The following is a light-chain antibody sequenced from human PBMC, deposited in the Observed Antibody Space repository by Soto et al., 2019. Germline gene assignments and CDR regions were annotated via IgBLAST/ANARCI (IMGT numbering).Light chain of an antibody. CDR2: EVS. V-gene: IGLV2-14*01. CDR1: SSDVGGYNY. Sequence: QSALTQPASVSGSPGQSITISCTGTSSDVGGYNYVSWYQQHPGKAPKLMIYEVSNRPSGVSNRFSGSKSGNTASLTISSLQAEDEADYYCSSYTSSNTWVFGGGTKVTVL. J-gene: IGLJ3*02. CDR3: SSYTSSNTWV.